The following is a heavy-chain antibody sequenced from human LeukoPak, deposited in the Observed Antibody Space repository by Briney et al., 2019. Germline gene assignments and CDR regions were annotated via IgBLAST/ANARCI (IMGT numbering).Heavy chain of an antibody. J-gene: IGHJ3*02. V-gene: IGHV3-23*01. D-gene: IGHD4-17*01. Sequence: PGGSLRLSCAASGFTFNKYAMSWVRQAPGKGLEWVSVISGSGDTTYYADSVKGRFTMSRDNSKSTLYLQMDSLRVEDTAVYYCATRNFGDYGAFDIWGQGTMVTVSS. CDR3: ATRNFGDYGAFDI. CDR2: ISGSGDTT. CDR1: GFTFNKYA.